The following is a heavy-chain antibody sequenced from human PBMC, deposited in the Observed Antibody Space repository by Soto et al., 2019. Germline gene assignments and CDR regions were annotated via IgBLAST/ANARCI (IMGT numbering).Heavy chain of an antibody. D-gene: IGHD3-10*01. V-gene: IGHV1-69*02. CDR2: IIPILGIA. CDR1: AGTFSSYT. J-gene: IGHJ3*02. Sequence: ASGKVSCKASAGTFSSYTISWVRQAPGQGLEWMGRIIPILGIANYAQKFQGRVTITADKSTSTAYMELSSLRSEDTAVYYCASCLRERLITMVRGVMVGFSGVAFDIWGQGTMVTVSS. CDR3: ASCLRERLITMVRGVMVGFSGVAFDI.